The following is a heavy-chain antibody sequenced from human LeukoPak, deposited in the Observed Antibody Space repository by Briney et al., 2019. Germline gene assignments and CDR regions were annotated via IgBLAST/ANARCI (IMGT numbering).Heavy chain of an antibody. Sequence: GGPLRLSCAASKFIFSTYWMSWVRQAPGKGLEWVANIKQDGSEKYYVDSVKGRFTISRDNAKNSLFLQMNSLRAEDTAVYYCAKRGPGSPQSGKYYFDYWGQGTLVTVSS. CDR3: AKRGPGSPQSGKYYFDY. CDR1: KFIFSTYW. V-gene: IGHV3-7*03. D-gene: IGHD3-10*01. CDR2: IKQDGSEK. J-gene: IGHJ4*02.